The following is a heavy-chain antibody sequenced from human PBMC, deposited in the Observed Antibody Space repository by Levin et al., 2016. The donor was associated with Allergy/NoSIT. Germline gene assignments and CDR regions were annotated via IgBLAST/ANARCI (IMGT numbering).Heavy chain of an antibody. D-gene: IGHD4-17*01. J-gene: IGHJ6*03. Sequence: GGSLRLSCAASGFTVSSNYMSWVRQAPGKGLEWVSVIYSGGSTYYADSVKGRFTISRDNSKNTLYLQMNSLRAEDTAVYYCAGHDYGDYSLMDVWGKGTTVTVSS. V-gene: IGHV3-53*01. CDR1: GFTVSSNY. CDR2: IYSGGST. CDR3: AGHDYGDYSLMDV.